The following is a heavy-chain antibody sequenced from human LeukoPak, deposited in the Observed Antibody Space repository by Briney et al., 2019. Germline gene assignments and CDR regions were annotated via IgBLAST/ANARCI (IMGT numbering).Heavy chain of an antibody. V-gene: IGHV3-9*01. J-gene: IGHJ4*02. D-gene: IGHD2/OR15-2a*01. CDR2: ISWSSGII. CDR1: GFIFDDHG. CDR3: ARDRRGPALLCLDY. Sequence: PGRSLRLSCAASGFIFDDHGMHWVRQAPGKGLEWVSGISWSSGIIGYADSVKGRFTISRDNSKNTLYLQMNSLRAEDTAVYYCARDRRGPALLCLDYWGQGTLVTVSS.